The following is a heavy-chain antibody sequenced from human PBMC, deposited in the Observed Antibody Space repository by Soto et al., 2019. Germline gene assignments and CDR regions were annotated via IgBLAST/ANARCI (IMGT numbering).Heavy chain of an antibody. CDR3: TTAPHDDDYPTSDYFDY. J-gene: IGHJ4*02. V-gene: IGHV3-15*01. CDR1: GFTFSNAW. CDR2: IKSKTDGGTT. D-gene: IGHD4-17*01. Sequence: EVQLVESGGGLVKPGGSLRLSCAASGFTFSNAWMSWVRQAPGKGLEWVGRIKSKTDGGTTDYAAPVKGRFTISRDDSKNTLYLQMNSLKTEDTAVYYCTTAPHDDDYPTSDYFDYWGQGTLVTVSS.